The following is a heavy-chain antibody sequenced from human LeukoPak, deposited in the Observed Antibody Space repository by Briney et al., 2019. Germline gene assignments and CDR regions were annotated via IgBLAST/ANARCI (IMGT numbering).Heavy chain of an antibody. D-gene: IGHD3-22*01. CDR2: IKSKTDGGTT. CDR1: GFTFSNAW. Sequence: TGGSLSLSCAASGFTFSNAWMSWVRQAPGKGLEWVGRIKSKTDGGTTDYAEPVKGRFTISRDDSKNTLDLQMNSLKTEDTAVYYCTTGDYDSSGYYYTFDYWGQGTLVTVSS. V-gene: IGHV3-15*01. CDR3: TTGDYDSSGYYYTFDY. J-gene: IGHJ4*02.